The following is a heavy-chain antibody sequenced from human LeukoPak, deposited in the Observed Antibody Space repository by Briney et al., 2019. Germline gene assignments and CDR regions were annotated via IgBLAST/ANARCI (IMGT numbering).Heavy chain of an antibody. Sequence: GSLRLSCAASGFTFSDHYMDWVRQAPGKGLEWVGRSRNKGNSYTTEYAASVKGRFTISRDDSKNSLYLQMNSLKAEDTAMYYCASIGYVDYWGQGTLVTVSS. D-gene: IGHD6-13*01. J-gene: IGHJ4*02. V-gene: IGHV3-72*01. CDR3: ASIGYVDY. CDR2: SRNKGNSYTT. CDR1: GFTFSDHY.